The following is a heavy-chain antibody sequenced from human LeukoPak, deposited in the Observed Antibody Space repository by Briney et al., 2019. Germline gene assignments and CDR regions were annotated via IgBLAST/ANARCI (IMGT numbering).Heavy chain of an antibody. D-gene: IGHD1-26*01. CDR3: AREGGSSRSLEN. J-gene: IGHJ4*02. CDR1: GGSISSSY. Sequence: SETLSLTCTVSGGSISSSYWSWIRQPAGKGLEWIGRIYASGSSNYNPSLKSRVTMSVDTSKNQFSLNLSSVTAADTAVYYCAREGGSSRSLENWGQGTLVTVSS. V-gene: IGHV4-4*07. CDR2: IYASGSS.